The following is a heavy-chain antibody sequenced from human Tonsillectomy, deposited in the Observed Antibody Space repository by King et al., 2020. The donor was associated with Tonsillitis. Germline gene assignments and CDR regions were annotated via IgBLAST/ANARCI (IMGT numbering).Heavy chain of an antibody. D-gene: IGHD5-18*01. V-gene: IGHV3-30*18. CDR3: TKGVDGYSYGYFAY. CDR2: ISDDGSNK. Sequence: QLQLVQSGGGVVQPGRSLRLSCAASGFNFSTYGMHWVRQAPGKGLEWLAVISDDGSNKYYADTVKGRFTISRENSKNTLYLRMNFLKSEDTALYYCTKGVDGYSYGYFAYWGQGVLVSVSS. CDR1: GFNFSTYG. J-gene: IGHJ4*02.